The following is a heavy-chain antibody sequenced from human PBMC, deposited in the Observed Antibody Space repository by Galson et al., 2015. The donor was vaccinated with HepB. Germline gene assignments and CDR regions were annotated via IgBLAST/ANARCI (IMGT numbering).Heavy chain of an antibody. D-gene: IGHD1-26*01. V-gene: IGHV3-15*01. J-gene: IGHJ6*02. Sequence: SLRLSCAASGFTFSNAWMSWVRQAPGKGLEWVGRIKSKTDGGTTDYAAPVKGRFTISRDDSKNTLYLQMNSLKTEDTAVYYCTATVESPLRYYYYYGMDVWGQGTTVTVSS. CDR2: IKSKTDGGTT. CDR1: GFTFSNAW. CDR3: TATVESPLRYYYYYGMDV.